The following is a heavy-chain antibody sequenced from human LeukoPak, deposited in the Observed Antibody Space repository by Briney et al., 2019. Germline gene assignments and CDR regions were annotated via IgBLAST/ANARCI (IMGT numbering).Heavy chain of an antibody. D-gene: IGHD6-19*01. CDR1: GFKFDDYA. Sequence: GRSLRLSCAASGFKFDDYAMHWVRQVPGKGLEWVSDISWNSDNMGYADSVKGRFIISRDNAKNSLYLQMYSLRPEDTALYYCATDVSYPSAWALLHWGQGTLVTVSS. V-gene: IGHV3-9*01. CDR2: ISWNSDNM. CDR3: ATDVSYPSAWALLH. J-gene: IGHJ1*01.